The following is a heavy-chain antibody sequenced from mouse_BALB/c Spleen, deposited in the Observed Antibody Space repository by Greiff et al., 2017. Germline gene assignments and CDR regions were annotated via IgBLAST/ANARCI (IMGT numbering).Heavy chain of an antibody. CDR3: ARDDYERYAMDY. J-gene: IGHJ4*01. V-gene: IGHV1S127*01. Sequence: QVQLQQSGPQLVRPGASVKISCKASGYSFTSYWMHWVKQRPGQGLEWIGMIDPSDSETRLNQKFKDKATLTVDKSSSTAYMQLSSPTSEDSAVYYCARDDYERYAMDYWGQGTSVTVSS. CDR1: GYSFTSYW. CDR2: IDPSDSET. D-gene: IGHD2-4*01.